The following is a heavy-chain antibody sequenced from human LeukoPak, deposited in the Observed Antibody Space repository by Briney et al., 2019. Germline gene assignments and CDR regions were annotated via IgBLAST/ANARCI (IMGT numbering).Heavy chain of an antibody. CDR1: GFTFSSYA. J-gene: IGHJ6*04. D-gene: IGHD1-14*01. CDR2: ISYDGSNK. Sequence: GGSLRLSCAASGFTFSSYAMHWVRQAPGKGLEWVAVISYDGSNKYYADSVKGRFTISRDNSKNTLYLQMNSLRAEDTAVYYCAKRYTKSCMDVWGKGTTVTVSS. CDR3: AKRYTKSCMDV. V-gene: IGHV3-30-3*02.